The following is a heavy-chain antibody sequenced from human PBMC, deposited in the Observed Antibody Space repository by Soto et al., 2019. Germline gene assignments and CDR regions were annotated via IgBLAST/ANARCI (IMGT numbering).Heavy chain of an antibody. Sequence: GGSLRLSCAASGFTFSSYAMSWVRQAPGKGLEWVSAISGSGGSTYYADSVKGRFTISRDNSKNTLYLQMNSLRAEDTAVYYCAKDGRPYDSSGTDRDWFDPWGQGTLVTVSS. V-gene: IGHV3-23*01. CDR2: ISGSGGST. CDR3: AKDGRPYDSSGTDRDWFDP. CDR1: GFTFSSYA. J-gene: IGHJ5*02. D-gene: IGHD3-22*01.